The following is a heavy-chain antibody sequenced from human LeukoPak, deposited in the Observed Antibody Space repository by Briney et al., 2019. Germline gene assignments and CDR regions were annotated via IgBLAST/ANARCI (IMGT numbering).Heavy chain of an antibody. V-gene: IGHV3-23*01. J-gene: IGHJ2*01. Sequence: GGSLRLSCAASQLTFSNYAMSWVRQAPGKGLEWVSAISGSGNTTYFGDSVTGRFTISRDNPKNTVYLQMNSLSAEDTAVYYCAKGPAPYCSGGSCYSPHWYFDLWGRGTLVTVPS. D-gene: IGHD2-15*01. CDR1: QLTFSNYA. CDR2: ISGSGNTT. CDR3: AKGPAPYCSGGSCYSPHWYFDL.